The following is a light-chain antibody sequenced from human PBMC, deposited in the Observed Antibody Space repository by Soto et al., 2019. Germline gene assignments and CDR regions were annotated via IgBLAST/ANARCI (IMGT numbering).Light chain of an antibody. CDR3: QQYAASPYT. CDR1: QSVSNNY. J-gene: IGKJ1*01. Sequence: EVVLTQSPGTLSLSPRERATLSCRASQSVSNNYLAWYQHKPGQAPRLLIYGASNRAPGIPDRFSGSGSGPDFTLTISRVEPEDSAVYYGQQYAASPYTCGQGTLVEVK. V-gene: IGKV3-20*01. CDR2: GAS.